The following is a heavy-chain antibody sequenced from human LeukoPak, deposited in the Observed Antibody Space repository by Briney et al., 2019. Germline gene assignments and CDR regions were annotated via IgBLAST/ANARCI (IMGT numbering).Heavy chain of an antibody. D-gene: IGHD2-15*01. V-gene: IGHV3-23*01. CDR3: AKSGGYCSGGSCQFDY. J-gene: IGHJ4*02. Sequence: GGSLRLSCAASGFTFSSYAMSWVRQAPGKGLEWVSAISGSGGSTYYADSVKGRFTISRDNSKNTLYLQMNSLRAEDTAVYYCAKSGGYCSGGSCQFDYWGQGALVTVSS. CDR1: GFTFSSYA. CDR2: ISGSGGST.